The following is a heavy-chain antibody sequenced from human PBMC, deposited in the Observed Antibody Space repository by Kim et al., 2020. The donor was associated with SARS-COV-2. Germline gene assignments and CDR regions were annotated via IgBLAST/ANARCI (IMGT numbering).Heavy chain of an antibody. Sequence: SPSSGSTNYAQKFQGRGIMPRDTSISPAYMELSRLTSDDTAVYYCTREDYWGQGTLVTVSS. V-gene: IGHV1-2*02. J-gene: IGHJ4*02. CDR2: SPSSGST. CDR3: TREDY.